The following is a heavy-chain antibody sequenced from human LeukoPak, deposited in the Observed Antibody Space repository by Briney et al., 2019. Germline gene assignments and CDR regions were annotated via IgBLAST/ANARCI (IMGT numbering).Heavy chain of an antibody. Sequence: GGSLRLSCAASGFTFSAYWMHWVRQASGKGLVWVSRINSDGFSIAYADSVKGRFTISRDNAKNTLYLHMNSLRAEDTAVYYCARFYGGSALDNWGQGTMVTVSS. V-gene: IGHV3-74*01. CDR2: INSDGFSI. CDR1: GFTFSAYW. D-gene: IGHD3-16*01. J-gene: IGHJ3*02. CDR3: ARFYGGSALDN.